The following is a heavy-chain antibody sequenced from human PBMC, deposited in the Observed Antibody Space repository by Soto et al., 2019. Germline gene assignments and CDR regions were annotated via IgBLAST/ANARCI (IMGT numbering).Heavy chain of an antibody. Sequence: SETLSLTCTVSGGSISSSSYYWGSIRQPPXKGLEWIGSIYYSGSTYYNPSLKSRVTISVDTSKNQFSLKLSSVTAADTAVYYCARQGIVVVVAATRPGWFDPWGQGTLVTVSS. CDR3: ARQGIVVVVAATRPGWFDP. V-gene: IGHV4-39*01. CDR2: IYYSGST. CDR1: GGSISSSSYY. J-gene: IGHJ5*02. D-gene: IGHD2-15*01.